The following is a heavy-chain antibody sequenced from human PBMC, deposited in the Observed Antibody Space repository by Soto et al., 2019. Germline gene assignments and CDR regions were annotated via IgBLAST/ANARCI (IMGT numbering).Heavy chain of an antibody. Sequence: GGSLRLSCTASGFTFGDYAMSWFRQAPGKGLEWVGFIRSKAYGGTTEYAASVKGRFTISRDDSKSIAYLQMNSLKTEDTAVYYCTRDGSRSEWLRFNRLGAFDIWGQGTMVTVSS. V-gene: IGHV3-49*03. J-gene: IGHJ3*02. CDR1: GFTFGDYA. CDR2: IRSKAYGGTT. D-gene: IGHD5-12*01. CDR3: TRDGSRSEWLRFNRLGAFDI.